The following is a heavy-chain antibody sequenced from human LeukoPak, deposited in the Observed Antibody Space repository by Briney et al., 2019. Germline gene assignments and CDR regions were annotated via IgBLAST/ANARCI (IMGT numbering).Heavy chain of an antibody. V-gene: IGHV4-59*01. Sequence: KPSETLSLTCTVSGGSFSDYYWSWIRQPPGKGLEWIGNTFSSGSTNYNPSLKSRISISVDTSKNQFSLKLSSVTAADTAIYYCARMKGSSSWYFWFDPWGQGTLVTVSS. CDR2: TFSSGST. CDR1: GGSFSDYY. CDR3: ARMKGSSSWYFWFDP. J-gene: IGHJ5*02. D-gene: IGHD2-2*01.